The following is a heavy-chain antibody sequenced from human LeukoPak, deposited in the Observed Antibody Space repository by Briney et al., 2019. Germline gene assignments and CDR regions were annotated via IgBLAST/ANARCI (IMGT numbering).Heavy chain of an antibody. Sequence: GGSLRLSCAASGFTFNNYAMSWVRQAPGRGLEWISTLSDSGGSADYADSLKGRFTISRDNAEDTLYLQVNSLRAEDTAVYYCAKGRYTSSRGNYDHSGQGTLVTVSS. CDR2: LSDSGGSA. CDR3: AKGRYTSSRGNYDH. J-gene: IGHJ4*02. V-gene: IGHV3-23*01. D-gene: IGHD6-13*01. CDR1: GFTFNNYA.